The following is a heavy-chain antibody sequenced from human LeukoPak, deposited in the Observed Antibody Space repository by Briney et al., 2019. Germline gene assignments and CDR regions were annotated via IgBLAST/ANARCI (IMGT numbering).Heavy chain of an antibody. CDR3: ARIAAGSYYYYYYMDV. J-gene: IGHJ6*03. CDR2: IYHSGGT. CDR1: GYSISSGYY. D-gene: IGHD6-13*01. V-gene: IGHV4-38-2*01. Sequence: SETLSLTCAVSGYSISSGYYWGWIRQPPGKGLEWIGSIYHSGGTYYNPSLKSRVTISVDTSKNQFSLKVSSVTAADTAVYYCARIAAGSYYYYYYMDVWGKGTTVTVSS.